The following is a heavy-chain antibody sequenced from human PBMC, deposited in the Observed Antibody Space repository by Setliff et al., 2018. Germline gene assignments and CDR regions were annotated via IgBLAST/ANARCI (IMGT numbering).Heavy chain of an antibody. CDR3: AKDARRSWYFFDY. CDR1: GFTFSSYG. Sequence: GGSLRLSCAVSGFTFSSYGMSWVRQAPGKGLEWVSAIIGSGGSSYYADSVKGRFTISRDNSKNTLYLQMNSLRAEDTAVYYCAKDARRSWYFFDYWGQGVLVTVSS. J-gene: IGHJ4*02. D-gene: IGHD6-13*01. V-gene: IGHV3-23*01. CDR2: IIGSGGSS.